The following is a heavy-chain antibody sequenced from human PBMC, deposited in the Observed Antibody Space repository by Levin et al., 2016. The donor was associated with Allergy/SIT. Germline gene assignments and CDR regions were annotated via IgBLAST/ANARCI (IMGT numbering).Heavy chain of an antibody. J-gene: IGHJ4*02. Sequence: ASVKVSCKASGYTFTSYYMHWVRQAPGQGLEWMGIINPSGGSTSYAQKFQGRVTMTRDTSTSTVYMELSSLRSEDTVVYYCARVPGRFGELGGAFDYWGQGTLVTVSS. D-gene: IGHD3-10*01. CDR3: ARVPGRFGELGGAFDY. CDR1: GYTFTSYY. V-gene: IGHV1-46*03. CDR2: INPSGGST.